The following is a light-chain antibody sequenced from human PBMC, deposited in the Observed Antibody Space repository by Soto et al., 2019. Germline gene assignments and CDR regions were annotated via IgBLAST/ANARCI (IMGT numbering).Light chain of an antibody. Sequence: QSALTQPPSASGSPGESVIISCTGTKNDIGVYDFVSWYQHHAGKAPRLIIYEVVQWPSGVPDRFSGSKSGTSASLAISGLRSEDEADYYCAAWDDSLSGRVFGGGTKVTVL. CDR2: EVV. J-gene: IGLJ3*02. CDR1: KNDIGVYDF. V-gene: IGLV2-8*01. CDR3: AAWDDSLSGRV.